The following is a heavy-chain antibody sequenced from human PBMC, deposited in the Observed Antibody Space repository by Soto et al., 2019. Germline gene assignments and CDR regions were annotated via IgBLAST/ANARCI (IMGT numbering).Heavy chain of an antibody. CDR1: GYTFTSYG. J-gene: IGHJ4*02. Sequence: ASVKVSCKASGYTFTSYGISWMRQAPGQGLEWMGWISAYNGNTNYAQKLQGRVTMTTDTSTSTAYMELRSLRSDDTAVYYCARIGYSYGYLYYFDYWGQGTLVTVSS. CDR3: ARIGYSYGYLYYFDY. V-gene: IGHV1-18*01. D-gene: IGHD5-18*01. CDR2: ISAYNGNT.